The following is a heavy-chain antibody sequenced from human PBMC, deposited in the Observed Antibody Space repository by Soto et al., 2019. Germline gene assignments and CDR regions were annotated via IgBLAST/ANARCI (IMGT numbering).Heavy chain of an antibody. CDR3: ARAPYSSGWYDH. Sequence: QVQLVESGGGVVQPGRSLRLSCAASGFTFSSYAMHWVRQAPGKGLEWVALISFDGSTTNYADSVKGRFTISRDKSKNTLYLQMNILRTEDTAVYYCARAPYSSGWYDHWGQGTLVTVSS. V-gene: IGHV3-30-3*01. CDR1: GFTFSSYA. CDR2: ISFDGSTT. J-gene: IGHJ5*02. D-gene: IGHD6-19*01.